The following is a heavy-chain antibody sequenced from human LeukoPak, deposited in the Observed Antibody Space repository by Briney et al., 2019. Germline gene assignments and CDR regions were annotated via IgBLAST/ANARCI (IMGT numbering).Heavy chain of an antibody. V-gene: IGHV3-9*01. Sequence: GGSLRLSCAASGFTFDDYAMHWVRQAPGKGLEWVSGISWNSGSIGYADSVKGRFTISRDNAKNSLYLQMNSLRAEDTAVYYCARDRFAMVRGVIVFDPWGQGTLVTVSS. CDR2: ISWNSGSI. J-gene: IGHJ5*02. D-gene: IGHD3-10*01. CDR1: GFTFDDYA. CDR3: ARDRFAMVRGVIVFDP.